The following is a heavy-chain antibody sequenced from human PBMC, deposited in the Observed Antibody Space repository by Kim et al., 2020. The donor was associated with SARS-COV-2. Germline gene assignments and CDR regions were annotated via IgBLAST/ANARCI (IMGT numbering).Heavy chain of an antibody. J-gene: IGHJ4*02. CDR2: T. Sequence: TGYRDCRKGRLTIARDNATNLPSLQMRSLRAEDTAVYYCARFAWGLDYWGQGTLVTVSS. V-gene: IGHV3-74*01. D-gene: IGHD3-16*01. CDR3: ARFAWGLDY.